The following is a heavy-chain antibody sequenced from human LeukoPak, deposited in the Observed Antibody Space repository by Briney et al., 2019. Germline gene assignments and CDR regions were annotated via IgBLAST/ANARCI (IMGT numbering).Heavy chain of an antibody. CDR3: ARSPWVEGYYFDS. CDR1: GFSITNYW. V-gene: IGHV3-7*01. Sequence: GGSLRLSCAVSGFSITNYWMTWVRQAPGKGLEWVANIKGDGSEKYYVDSVKGRFTISRDNAKNSLYLQMNSLRAEDTAVYYCARSPWVEGYYFDSWGQRTPVTVSS. CDR2: IKGDGSEK. J-gene: IGHJ4*02. D-gene: IGHD2-15*01.